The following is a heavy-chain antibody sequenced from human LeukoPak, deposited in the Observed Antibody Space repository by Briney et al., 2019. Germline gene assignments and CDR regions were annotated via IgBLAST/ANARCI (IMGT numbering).Heavy chain of an antibody. V-gene: IGHV3-23*01. Sequence: GGSLRLSCAASGLTFSSYGMSWDRQAPGKWLEWVSSISGSGGSPFYADSVKGRFTISRDNSKNTLYLQMNSLRAEDTAVYSCATETPTLGGYRGQGTLVTVSS. CDR1: GLTFSSYG. J-gene: IGHJ4*02. CDR2: ISGSGGSP. CDR3: ATETPTLGGY. D-gene: IGHD3-16*01.